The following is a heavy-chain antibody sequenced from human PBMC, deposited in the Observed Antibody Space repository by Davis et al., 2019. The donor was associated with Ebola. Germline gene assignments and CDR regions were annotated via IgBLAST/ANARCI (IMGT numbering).Heavy chain of an antibody. V-gene: IGHV3-21*01. D-gene: IGHD5-24*01. CDR2: ISSSSSYI. Sequence: GESLKISCAASGFTFSSYGMNWVRQAPGKGLEWVSSISSSSSYIYYADSVKGRFTISRDNAKNSLYLQMNSLRAEDTAVYYCARGRWLQSTYFDYWGQGTLVTVSS. CDR1: GFTFSSYG. J-gene: IGHJ4*02. CDR3: ARGRWLQSTYFDY.